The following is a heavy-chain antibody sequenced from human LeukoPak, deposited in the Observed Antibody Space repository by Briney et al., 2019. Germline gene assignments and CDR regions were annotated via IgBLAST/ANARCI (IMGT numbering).Heavy chain of an antibody. V-gene: IGHV1-69*13. CDR2: IIPIFGTA. Sequence: SVKVSCKASGGTFSSYAISWVRQAPGLGLEWMGGIIPIFGTANYAQKFQGRVTITADESTSTAYMELSSLRSEDTAVYYCGAIVVARGWFDPWGQGTLVTVSS. J-gene: IGHJ5*02. D-gene: IGHD2-2*01. CDR1: GGTFSSYA. CDR3: GAIVVARGWFDP.